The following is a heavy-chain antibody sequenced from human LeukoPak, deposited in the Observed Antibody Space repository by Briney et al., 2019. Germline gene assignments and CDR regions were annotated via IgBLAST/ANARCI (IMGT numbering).Heavy chain of an antibody. CDR3: ARDSATVTTNNWFDP. V-gene: IGHV1-46*01. CDR1: GYTFTSYY. J-gene: IGHJ5*02. CDR2: INPSGGST. D-gene: IGHD4-17*01. Sequence: ASVKVSRKASGYTFTSYYMHWVRQAPGQGLEWMGIINPSGGSTSYAQKFQGRVTMTRDTSTSTVYMELSSLRSEDTAVYYCARDSATVTTNNWFDPWGQGTLVTVSS.